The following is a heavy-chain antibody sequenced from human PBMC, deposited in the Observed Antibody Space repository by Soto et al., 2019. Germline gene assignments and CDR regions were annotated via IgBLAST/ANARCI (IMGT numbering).Heavy chain of an antibody. J-gene: IGHJ2*01. Sequence: GGSLRLSCAASGFTFSSYSMNWVRQAPGKGLEWVSYISSSSSTIYYGDSVKGRFTISRDNAENSLYLKMNSMSAEDTAVYYCAGQRHQFDLWGRGTMVTVSS. CDR3: AGQRHQFDL. V-gene: IGHV3-48*04. CDR1: GFTFSSYS. CDR2: ISSSSSTI.